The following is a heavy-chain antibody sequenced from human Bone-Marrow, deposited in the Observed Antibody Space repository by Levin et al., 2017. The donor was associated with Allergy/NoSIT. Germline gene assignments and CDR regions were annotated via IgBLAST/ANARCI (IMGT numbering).Heavy chain of an antibody. D-gene: IGHD2-2*01. CDR1: GGSISSSTYS. CDR2: INYSGST. CDR3: ARDRAAAAMGVDY. Sequence: PSQTLSLTCTVSGGSISSSTYSWGWIRQPPGKGLEWIGSINYSGSTYYNPSLKSRVTISVDTSKNQFSLKLSSVTAADTAVYYCARDRAAAAMGVDYWGQGTLVTVSS. J-gene: IGHJ4*02. V-gene: IGHV4-39*07.